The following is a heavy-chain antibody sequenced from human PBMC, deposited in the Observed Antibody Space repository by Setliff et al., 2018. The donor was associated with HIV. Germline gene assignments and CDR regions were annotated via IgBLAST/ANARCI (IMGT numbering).Heavy chain of an antibody. D-gene: IGHD2-2*01. J-gene: IGHJ4*02. CDR3: ARGYCSSTSCYDIYYFDN. CDR1: GYNFTSHD. CDR2: MNPKSGNT. V-gene: IGHV1-8*01. Sequence: ASVKVSCKASGYNFTSHDINWVRQAPGQGLEWMGWMNPKSGNTGYARKFQGRVTMTKKTSISTAYMELRSLRSDDTAVYYCARGYCSSTSCYDIYYFDNWGQGTPVTVSS.